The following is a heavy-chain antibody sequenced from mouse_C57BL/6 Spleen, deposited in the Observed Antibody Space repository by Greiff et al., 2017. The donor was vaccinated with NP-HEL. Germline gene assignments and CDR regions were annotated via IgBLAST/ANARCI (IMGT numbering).Heavy chain of an antibody. CDR1: GYSITSGYD. CDR2: IRYSGRT. J-gene: IGHJ4*01. CDR3: ARAPYGNYAMDY. Sequence: EVKLMESGPGMVKPSQSLSLTCTVTGYSITSGYDWHWIRHFPGNKLAWMVYIRYSGRTNYNPSLKSRISITHDTSKKHFFLKLNSVTTEDTATYYCARAPYGNYAMDYWGQGTSVTVSS. D-gene: IGHD2-1*01. V-gene: IGHV3-1*01.